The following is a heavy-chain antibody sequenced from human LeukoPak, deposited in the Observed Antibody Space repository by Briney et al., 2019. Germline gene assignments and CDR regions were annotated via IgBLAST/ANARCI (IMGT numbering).Heavy chain of an antibody. Sequence: GASVKVSCKASGYTFTSYDINWVRQATGQGLEWMGWMNPNSGNTGYAQKFQGRVTITADESTSTAYMELSSLRSEDTAVYYCATVVMTTVTTFDFLFDYWGQGTLVTVSS. CDR2: MNPNSGNT. V-gene: IGHV1-8*01. D-gene: IGHD4-17*01. CDR1: GYTFTSYD. CDR3: ATVVMTTVTTFDFLFDY. J-gene: IGHJ4*02.